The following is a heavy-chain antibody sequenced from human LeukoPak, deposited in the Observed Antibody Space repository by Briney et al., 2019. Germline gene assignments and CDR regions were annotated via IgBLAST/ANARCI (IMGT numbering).Heavy chain of an antibody. Sequence: SVKVPCKASGGTFSSYAISWVRQAPGQGLEWMGGIIPIFGTANYAQKFQGRVTITADKSTSTAYMELSSLRSEDTAVYYCARGGYSGYDTYWGQGTLVTVSS. J-gene: IGHJ4*02. V-gene: IGHV1-69*06. CDR1: GGTFSSYA. D-gene: IGHD5-12*01. CDR3: ARGGYSGYDTY. CDR2: IIPIFGTA.